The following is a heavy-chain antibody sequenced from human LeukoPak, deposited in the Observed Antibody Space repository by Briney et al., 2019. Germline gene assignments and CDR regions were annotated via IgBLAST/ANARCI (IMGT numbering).Heavy chain of an antibody. CDR3: ARDPRGPTGCDSGARDTFDY. CDR1: GFPFTSYS. V-gene: IGHV3-30*04. D-gene: IGHD3-22*01. J-gene: IGHJ4*02. Sequence: RGSLRLSCAAAGFPFTSYSMHWVRQAPGKGLEWVGVVLYDGSMQYYADSVKGRFTISRDNSKNTLYVQMNSLRGEDTAVYYCARDPRGPTGCDSGARDTFDYWGQGTLVTVSS. CDR2: VLYDGSMQ.